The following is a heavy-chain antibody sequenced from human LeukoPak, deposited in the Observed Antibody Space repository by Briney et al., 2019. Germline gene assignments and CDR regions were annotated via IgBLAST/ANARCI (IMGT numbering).Heavy chain of an antibody. CDR3: AQDLGPTWFDP. CDR1: GFAFNSLS. CDR2: IRRSGDSI. J-gene: IGHJ5*02. Sequence: GGSLRLSCAASGFAFNSLSMSWVRQAPGKGLEWVSVIRRSGDSIYYADSVKGRFTISRDNSKNALSLQMNSLRAEDTAVYDCAQDLGPTWFDPWGEVTLVTVSS. D-gene: IGHD7-27*01. V-gene: IGHV3-23*01.